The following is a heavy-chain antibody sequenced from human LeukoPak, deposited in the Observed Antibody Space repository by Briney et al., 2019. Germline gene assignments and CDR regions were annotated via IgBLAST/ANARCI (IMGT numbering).Heavy chain of an antibody. CDR1: GYTFTVYY. V-gene: IGHV1-2*02. CDR3: ARDQSWFDAFDI. D-gene: IGHD3-9*01. CDR2: INPNSGGT. J-gene: IGHJ3*02. Sequence: ASVKVSCKASGYTFTVYYMHWVRQAPGQGLGWMGWINPNSGGTNYAQKFQGRVTMTRDTSISTAYMELSRLRSDDTAVYYCARDQSWFDAFDIWGQGTMVTVSS.